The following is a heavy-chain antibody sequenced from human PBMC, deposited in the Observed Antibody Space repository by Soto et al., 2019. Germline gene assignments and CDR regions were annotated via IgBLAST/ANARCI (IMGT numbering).Heavy chain of an antibody. CDR1: GGSFSGNY. D-gene: IGHD3-22*01. Sequence: QVQLQQWGAGLLKPSETLSLTCAVYGGSFSGNYWSWIRQPPGKGLEWIGEINHSGSTNYNPSLKSRVTISVDTSKNQFSLTLSSVTAADTAVYYCARVAVNWYFDLWGRGPLVTVSS. CDR2: INHSGST. CDR3: ARVAVNWYFDL. J-gene: IGHJ2*01. V-gene: IGHV4-34*01.